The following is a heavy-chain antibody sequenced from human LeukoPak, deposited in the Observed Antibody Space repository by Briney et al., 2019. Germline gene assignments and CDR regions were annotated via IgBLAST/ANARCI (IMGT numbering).Heavy chain of an antibody. D-gene: IGHD3-22*01. CDR2: ISSSGSTI. CDR1: GFTFKNYA. V-gene: IGHV3-11*04. Sequence: PGGSLRLSCAASGFTFKNYAMSWVRQAPGKGLEWVSYISSSGSTIYYADSVKGRFTISRDNAKNSLYLQMNSLRAEDTAVYYCARGRGTMIVVVRWFDPWGQGTLVTVSS. CDR3: ARGRGTMIVVVRWFDP. J-gene: IGHJ5*02.